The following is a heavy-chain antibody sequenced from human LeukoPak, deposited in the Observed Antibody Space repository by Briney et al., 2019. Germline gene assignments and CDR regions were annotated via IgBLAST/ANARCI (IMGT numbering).Heavy chain of an antibody. V-gene: IGHV5-51*01. CDR1: GYSFTSYW. D-gene: IGHD6-19*01. Sequence: GESLKISCKGSGYSFTSYWIGWVRQMPGKGLEWMGIIYPGDSDTRYSPSFQGQVTISADKSINTAYLQWSSLKASDTAIYYCAISTTVAGTVHYFDYWGQGTLVTVSS. J-gene: IGHJ4*02. CDR3: AISTTVAGTVHYFDY. CDR2: IYPGDSDT.